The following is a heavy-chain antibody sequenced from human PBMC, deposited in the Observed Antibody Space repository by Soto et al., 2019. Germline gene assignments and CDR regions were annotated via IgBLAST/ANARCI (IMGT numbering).Heavy chain of an antibody. Sequence: SETLSLTCTVSGGSISSYYWSWIRQPAGKGLEWIGRIYTSGSTNYNPSLKSRVTMSVDTSKNHFSLRLSSVTAAGTAVYYCAIVMGFFKCVLLAEWSQGSWVTVSS. V-gene: IGHV4-4*07. CDR3: AIVMGFFKCVLLAE. D-gene: IGHD3-3*01. J-gene: IGHJ4*02. CDR1: GGSISSYY. CDR2: IYTSGST.